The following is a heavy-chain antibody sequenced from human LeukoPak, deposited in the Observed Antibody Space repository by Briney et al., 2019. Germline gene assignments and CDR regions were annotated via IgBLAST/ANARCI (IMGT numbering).Heavy chain of an antibody. D-gene: IGHD2-8*02. CDR2: IIPIFGTA. V-gene: IGHV1-69*13. J-gene: IGHJ3*02. Sequence: ASVKVSCKASGGTFSSYAISWVRQAPGQGLEWMGGIIPIFGTANYAQKFQGRVTITADESTSTAYMELSSLRSEDTAVYYCARAGPPGYCTGGVCSAAFDIWGQGTMVTVSS. CDR3: ARAGPPGYCTGGVCSAAFDI. CDR1: GGTFSSYA.